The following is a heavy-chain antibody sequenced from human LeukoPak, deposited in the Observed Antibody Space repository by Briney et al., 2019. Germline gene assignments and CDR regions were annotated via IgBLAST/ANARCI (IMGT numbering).Heavy chain of an antibody. Sequence: ASVKVSCKASGYTFTSYAMNWVRQAPGQGLEWMGWINTNTGNPTYAQGFTGRFVFSSDTSVSTAYLQISSLKAEDTAVYYCARDFEWELSDAFDIWGQGTMVTVSS. CDR1: GYTFTSYA. J-gene: IGHJ3*02. CDR3: ARDFEWELSDAFDI. CDR2: INTNTGNP. V-gene: IGHV7-4-1*02. D-gene: IGHD1-26*01.